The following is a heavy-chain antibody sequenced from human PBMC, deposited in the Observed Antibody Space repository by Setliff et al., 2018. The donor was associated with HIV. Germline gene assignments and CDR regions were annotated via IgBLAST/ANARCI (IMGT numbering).Heavy chain of an antibody. CDR1: VFTFTTYD. V-gene: IGHV3-23*01. D-gene: IGHD3-22*01. J-gene: IGHJ3*02. Sequence: GGSLRLSCVASVFTFTTYDMTWVRQAPGKGLEWVSYITDSGAYYADSVKGRFTISRDTSKNTLYLQLNSLRAEDTAVYYCAKVGLYDSFGYANGLPDAFDTWGQGTMVTVSS. CDR2: ITDSGA. CDR3: AKVGLYDSFGYANGLPDAFDT.